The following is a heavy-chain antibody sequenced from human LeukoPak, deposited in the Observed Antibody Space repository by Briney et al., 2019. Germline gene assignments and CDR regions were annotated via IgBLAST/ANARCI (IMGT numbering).Heavy chain of an antibody. V-gene: IGHV3-23*01. Sequence: GGSLRLSCAASGFTFSSYAMSWVRQAPGKGLEWVSAISGSGGSTYYADSVKGRFTISRDNSKSTLYLQMNSLRAEDTAIYYCAKDRKYNWNDLFEAFDIWGQGTMVTVSS. J-gene: IGHJ3*02. CDR1: GFTFSSYA. CDR2: ISGSGGST. D-gene: IGHD1-20*01. CDR3: AKDRKYNWNDLFEAFDI.